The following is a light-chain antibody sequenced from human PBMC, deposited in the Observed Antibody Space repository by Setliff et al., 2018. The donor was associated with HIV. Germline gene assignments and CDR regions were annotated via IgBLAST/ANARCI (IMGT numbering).Light chain of an antibody. CDR2: AAS. CDR1: QGISSY. V-gene: IGKV1-8*01. Sequence: AIRMTQSPSSFSASTGDRVTITCRASQGISSYLTWYQQKPGKAPKLLIYAASTLQSGVPSRFSGSGSGTDFTLTISCLQSEDFATYYCQQYYSNLLFGPGTKVDIK. CDR3: QQYYSNLL. J-gene: IGKJ3*01.